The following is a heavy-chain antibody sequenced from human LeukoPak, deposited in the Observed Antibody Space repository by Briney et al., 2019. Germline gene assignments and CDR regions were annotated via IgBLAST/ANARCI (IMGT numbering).Heavy chain of an antibody. CDR3: VKDRIAVAGTCWFDP. CDR1: GFTFSSYA. CDR2: ISSNGGST. V-gene: IGHV3-64D*06. Sequence: GGSLRLSCSASGFTFSSYAMHWVRQAPGKGLEYVSAISSNGGSTYYADSVKGRFTISRDNSKNTPYLQMSSLRAEDTAVYYCVKDRIAVAGTCWFDPWGQGTLVTVSS. D-gene: IGHD6-19*01. J-gene: IGHJ5*02.